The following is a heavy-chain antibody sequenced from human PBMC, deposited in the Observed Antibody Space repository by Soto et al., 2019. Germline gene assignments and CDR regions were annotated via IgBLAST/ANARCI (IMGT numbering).Heavy chain of an antibody. Sequence: GGSLRLSCAASGFNFGGYSMNWVRQAPGKGLEWISYISSLSSPRYYAESVEGRFIISRDNAKNSLYLQMNSLRDEDTAVYFCVREDILGARSFDYWGQGTRVTVSS. J-gene: IGHJ4*02. CDR2: ISSLSSPR. V-gene: IGHV3-48*02. CDR1: GFNFGGYS. CDR3: VREDILGARSFDY. D-gene: IGHD1-26*01.